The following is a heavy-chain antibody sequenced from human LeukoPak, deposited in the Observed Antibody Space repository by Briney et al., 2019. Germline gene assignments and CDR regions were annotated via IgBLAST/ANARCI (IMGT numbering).Heavy chain of an antibody. J-gene: IGHJ4*02. CDR3: ARSGYCNGGSCYFFDY. V-gene: IGHV1-46*01. CDR1: GYTFTSYY. D-gene: IGHD2-15*01. CDR2: INPSGGST. Sequence: ASVKVSCKASGYTFTSYYMHWVRQAPGQGLEWMGIINPSGGSTSYAQKFQGRVTMTRDTSTSTVYMELSSLRSEDTAVYYCARSGYCNGGSCYFFDYWGQGTLVTVSS.